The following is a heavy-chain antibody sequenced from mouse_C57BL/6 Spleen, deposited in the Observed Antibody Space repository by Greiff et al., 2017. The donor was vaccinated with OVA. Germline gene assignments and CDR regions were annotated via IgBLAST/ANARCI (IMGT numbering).Heavy chain of an antibody. J-gene: IGHJ2*01. D-gene: IGHD2-3*01. Sequence: VQLQQPGAELVMPGASVKLSCKASGYTFTSYWMHWVKQRPGQGLEWIGEIDPSDSYTNYNQKFKGKSTLTVDKSSSTAYMQLSCLTSEDSAVYYCARFYDGSSYYFDYWGQGTTLTVSS. CDR2: IDPSDSYT. CDR3: ARFYDGSSYYFDY. V-gene: IGHV1-69*01. CDR1: GYTFTSYW.